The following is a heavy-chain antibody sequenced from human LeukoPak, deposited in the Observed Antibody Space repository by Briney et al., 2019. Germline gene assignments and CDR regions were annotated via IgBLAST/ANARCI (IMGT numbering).Heavy chain of an antibody. J-gene: IGHJ4*02. CDR3: ARGLTTVTAYFEY. CDR1: GFTFDDFA. Sequence: GGSLRLSCAASGFTFDDFAMHWVRQVPGKGLEWVSSITWNSGRIGYADSVKGRFTISRDNARNSLYLQMNSLRAEDTAFYYCARGLTTVTAYFEYWGQGILVTVSS. V-gene: IGHV3-9*01. D-gene: IGHD4-17*01. CDR2: ITWNSGRI.